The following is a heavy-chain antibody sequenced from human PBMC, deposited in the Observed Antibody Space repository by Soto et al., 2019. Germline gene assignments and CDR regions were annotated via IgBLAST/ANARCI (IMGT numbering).Heavy chain of an antibody. Sequence: GGSLRLSCAASGFTFSSYGMHWVRQAPGKGLEWVAVISYDGSNKYYADSVKGRFTISRDNSKNTLYLQMNSLRAEDTAVYYCAKEAGWLADYWGQGTLVTVSS. D-gene: IGHD6-19*01. J-gene: IGHJ4*02. CDR3: AKEAGWLADY. V-gene: IGHV3-30*18. CDR1: GFTFSSYG. CDR2: ISYDGSNK.